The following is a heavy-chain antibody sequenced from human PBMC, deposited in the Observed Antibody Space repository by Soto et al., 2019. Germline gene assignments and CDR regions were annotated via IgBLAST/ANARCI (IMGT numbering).Heavy chain of an antibody. D-gene: IGHD1-1*01. J-gene: IGHJ4*02. CDR3: ATAGNYRFDN. Sequence: VGSPRLCYAASEGSCSTSGRRLVRQAPGEGLVWVSRIIPDGRTINYADSVKGRFTISRDNAKNTLYLQMNILRVEDTAVYFCATAGNYRFDNWGLGTLVTVSS. CDR2: IIPDGRTI. CDR1: EGSCSTSG. V-gene: IGHV3-74*01.